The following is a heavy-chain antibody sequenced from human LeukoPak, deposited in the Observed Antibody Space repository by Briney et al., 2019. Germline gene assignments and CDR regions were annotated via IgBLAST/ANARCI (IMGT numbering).Heavy chain of an antibody. Sequence: GGSLRLSCAASGFTFSSYSMNWVRQALGKGLEWVSSISSSSSYIYYADSVKGRFTISRDNAKNSLYLQMNSLRAEDTAVYYCARVGIAAAGIDYWGQGTLVTVSS. V-gene: IGHV3-21*01. CDR1: GFTFSSYS. CDR2: ISSSSSYI. D-gene: IGHD6-13*01. CDR3: ARVGIAAAGIDY. J-gene: IGHJ4*02.